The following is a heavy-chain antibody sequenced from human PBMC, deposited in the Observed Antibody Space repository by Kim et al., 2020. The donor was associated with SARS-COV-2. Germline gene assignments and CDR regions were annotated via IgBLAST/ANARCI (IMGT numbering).Heavy chain of an antibody. CDR1: GFTFDDYA. D-gene: IGHD3-22*01. Sequence: GGSLRLSCAASGFTFDDYAMHWVRQAPGKGLEWVSGISWNSGSIGYADSVKGRFTITRDKAKNSLYLQMNSLRAEDTALYYCAKDYYDSSGYYQYWGQGTLVTVSS. J-gene: IGHJ4*02. CDR3: AKDYYDSSGYYQY. CDR2: ISWNSGSI. V-gene: IGHV3-9*01.